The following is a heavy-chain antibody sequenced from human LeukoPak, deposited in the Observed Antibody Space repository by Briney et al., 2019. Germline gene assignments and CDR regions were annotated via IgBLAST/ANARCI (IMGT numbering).Heavy chain of an antibody. CDR2: INHSGST. CDR3: ARVPTLRFLFSMDV. CDR1: GGSFSGYY. Sequence: SETLSPTCAVYGGSFSGYYWSWIRQPPGKGLEWIGEINHSGSTNYNPSLKSRVTISVDTSKNQFSLKLSSVTAADTAVYYCARVPTLRFLFSMDVWGKGTTVTVSS. J-gene: IGHJ6*04. V-gene: IGHV4-34*01. D-gene: IGHD3-3*01.